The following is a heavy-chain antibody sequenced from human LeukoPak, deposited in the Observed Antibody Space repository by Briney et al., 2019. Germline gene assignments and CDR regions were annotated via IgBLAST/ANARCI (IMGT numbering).Heavy chain of an antibody. V-gene: IGHV1-2*02. CDR1: GYTFTGYY. D-gene: IGHD2-2*01. CDR3: ARILYDIVVVPAASHSPQVEPVFDY. CDR2: INPNSGGT. J-gene: IGHJ4*02. Sequence: ASVKVSCKASGYTFTGYYMHWVRQAPGQGLEWMGWINPNSGGTNYAQKFQGRVTMTRDTSISTAYMELSRLRSDDTAVYYCARILYDIVVVPAASHSPQVEPVFDYWGQGTLVTVSS.